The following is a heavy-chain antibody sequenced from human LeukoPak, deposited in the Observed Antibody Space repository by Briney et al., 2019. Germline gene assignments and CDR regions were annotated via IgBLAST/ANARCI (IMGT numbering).Heavy chain of an antibody. Sequence: PSETLSLTCTVPGGSISSYYWSWIRQPAGKGLEWIGRIYTSGSTNYNPSLKSRVTMSVDTSKNQFSLKLSSVTATDTAVYYCASAVAGPRRGNAFDIWGQGTMVTVSS. D-gene: IGHD6-19*01. CDR2: IYTSGST. J-gene: IGHJ3*02. CDR3: ASAVAGPRRGNAFDI. V-gene: IGHV4-4*07. CDR1: GGSISSYY.